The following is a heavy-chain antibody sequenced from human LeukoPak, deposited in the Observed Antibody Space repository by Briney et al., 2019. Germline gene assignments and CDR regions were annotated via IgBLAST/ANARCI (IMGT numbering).Heavy chain of an antibody. J-gene: IGHJ4*02. CDR1: GYTFTSYG. V-gene: IGHV1-18*01. D-gene: IGHD6-19*01. CDR3: AREPGIAVAGPVDY. CDR2: ISAYNGNT. Sequence: PSVKVSCKASGYTFTSYGISWVRQAPGQGLEWMGWISAYNGNTNYAQKLQGRVTMTTDTSTSTAYMELRSLRSDDTAVYYCAREPGIAVAGPVDYWGQGTLVTVSS.